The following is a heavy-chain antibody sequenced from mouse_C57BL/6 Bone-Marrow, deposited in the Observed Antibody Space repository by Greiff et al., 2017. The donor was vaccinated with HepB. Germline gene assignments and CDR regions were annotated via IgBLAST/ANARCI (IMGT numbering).Heavy chain of an antibody. D-gene: IGHD2-1*01. J-gene: IGHJ1*03. CDR3: TSYGNYWYFDV. Sequence: EVQLQQSGAELVRPGASVKLSCTASGFNIKDDYMHWVKQRPEQGLEWIGWIDPENGDTEYASKFQGKATITAATSSNTAYLQLSSLTSEDTAVYYCTSYGNYWYFDVWGTGTTVTVSS. CDR1: GFNIKDDY. V-gene: IGHV14-4*01. CDR2: IDPENGDT.